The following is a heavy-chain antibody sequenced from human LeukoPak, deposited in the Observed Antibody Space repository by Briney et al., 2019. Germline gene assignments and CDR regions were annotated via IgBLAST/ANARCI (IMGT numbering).Heavy chain of an antibody. D-gene: IGHD3-10*01. CDR1: GYSISSGYY. CDR3: ARRSLGFGELSYNWFDP. Sequence: SETLSLTCTVSGYSISSGYYWGWIRQPPGKGLEWIGSIYHSGSTYYNPSLKSRVTISVDTSKNQFSLKLSSVTAADTAVYYCARRSLGFGELSYNWFDPWGQGTLVTVSS. J-gene: IGHJ5*02. V-gene: IGHV4-38-2*02. CDR2: IYHSGST.